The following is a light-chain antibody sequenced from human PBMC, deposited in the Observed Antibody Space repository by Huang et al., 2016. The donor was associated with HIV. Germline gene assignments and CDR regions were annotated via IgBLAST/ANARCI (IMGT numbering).Light chain of an antibody. CDR1: QRVGTN. CDR3: QQYDNWRSYT. Sequence: EIVMTQSPVTLSVSPGGRATLSCRASQRVGTNLAWYQQKPGQAPRLLIYGASTRATGIPDRFSGSGSGTDFTLAISSLQSEDFALYYCQQYDNWRSYTFGQGTKLEIK. V-gene: IGKV3D-15*01. J-gene: IGKJ2*01. CDR2: GAS.